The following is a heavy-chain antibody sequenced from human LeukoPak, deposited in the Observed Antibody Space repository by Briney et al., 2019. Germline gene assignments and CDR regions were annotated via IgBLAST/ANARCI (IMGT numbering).Heavy chain of an antibody. D-gene: IGHD3-3*01. CDR3: ARVLNDFWSGYYFDY. V-gene: IGHV3-72*01. CDR1: GFTFSDHY. Sequence: PGGSLRLSCAASGFTFSDHYMDWVRQAPGKGLEWVGRARNKANSYTTEYAASVKGRFTISRDDSKNSLYLQMNSLKTEDTAVYYCARVLNDFWSGYYFDYWGQGTLVTVSS. CDR2: ARNKANSYTT. J-gene: IGHJ4*02.